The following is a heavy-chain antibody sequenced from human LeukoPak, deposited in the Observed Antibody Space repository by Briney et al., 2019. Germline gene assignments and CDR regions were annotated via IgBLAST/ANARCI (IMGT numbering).Heavy chain of an antibody. CDR1: GFIFSSYW. Sequence: PGGSLRLSCAASGFIFSSYWMHWVRQAPGKGLVWVSRINSDGSSTSYADSVKGRFTISRDNAKNTLYLQMNSLRAEDTAVYYRARDAEDIVVVPGASSTSLYYYYYMDVWGKGTTVTVSS. J-gene: IGHJ6*03. CDR3: ARDAEDIVVVPGASSTSLYYYYYMDV. D-gene: IGHD2-2*01. CDR2: INSDGSST. V-gene: IGHV3-74*01.